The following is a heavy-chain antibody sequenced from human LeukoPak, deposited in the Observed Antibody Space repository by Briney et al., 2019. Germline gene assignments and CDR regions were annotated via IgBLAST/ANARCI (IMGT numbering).Heavy chain of an antibody. J-gene: IGHJ4*02. V-gene: IGHV4-34*01. D-gene: IGHD6-19*01. CDR3: ARSFGWYALDV. CDR1: GDSLDNRY. CDR2: VKVGGDT. Sequence: SDTLSLPYAVYGDSLDNRYRSWVRQPPAKGLEWIGEVKVGGDTKYNPSLKSRVTMAADTSGNQFSLRLTFVTAADTAIYYCARSFGWYALDVWGQGALVTVSS.